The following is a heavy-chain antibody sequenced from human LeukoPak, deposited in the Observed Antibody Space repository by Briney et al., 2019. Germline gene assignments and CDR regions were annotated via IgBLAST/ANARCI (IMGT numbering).Heavy chain of an antibody. CDR2: IYTCGST. CDR3: ARVGMGCSSTSCYSRFDP. CDR1: GGSISSYY. Sequence: PSETLSLTCTVSGGSISSYYWSWIRQPAGKGLEWIGRIYTCGSTNYNPSLKSRVTMSVDTSKNQFSLKLSSVTAADTAVYYCARVGMGCSSTSCYSRFDPWGQGTLVTVSS. J-gene: IGHJ5*02. D-gene: IGHD2-2*02. V-gene: IGHV4-4*07.